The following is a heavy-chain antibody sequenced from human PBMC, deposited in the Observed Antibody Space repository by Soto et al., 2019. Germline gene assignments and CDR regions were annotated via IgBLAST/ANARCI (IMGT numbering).Heavy chain of an antibody. CDR1: GFSFSDYC. Sequence: GGSLRLSCAASGFSFSDYCINWVRQAPGKGLEWVGRTRNKASSYTTDYAAFVKGRFTISRDDSKNLIYLQMNSLKTGDTAVYYCAREGSSSGPDYEYWGQGTLVTVSS. D-gene: IGHD3-22*01. V-gene: IGHV3-72*01. J-gene: IGHJ4*02. CDR2: TRNKASSYTT. CDR3: AREGSSSGPDYEY.